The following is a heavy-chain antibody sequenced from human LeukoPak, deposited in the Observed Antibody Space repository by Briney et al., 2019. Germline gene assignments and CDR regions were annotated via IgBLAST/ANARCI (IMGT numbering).Heavy chain of an antibody. CDR2: IYYSGST. J-gene: IGHJ3*02. D-gene: IGHD6-19*01. V-gene: IGHV4-59*08. CDR3: ARHLGSGWRDAFDI. Sequence: SETLSLTCTVSGGSISSYYWNWIRQPPGKGLEWIGYIYYSGSTNYNPSLKSRVTISVDTSKNQFSLKLSSVTAADTAVYFCARHLGSGWRDAFDIWGQGTMVTVSS. CDR1: GGSISSYY.